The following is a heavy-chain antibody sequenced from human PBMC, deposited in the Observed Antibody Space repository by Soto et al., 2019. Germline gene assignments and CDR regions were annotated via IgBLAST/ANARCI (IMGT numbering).Heavy chain of an antibody. D-gene: IGHD1-26*01. CDR3: VKDTLPTRRGDSYYYFDY. V-gene: IGHV3-64D*06. CDR2: ISSNGGST. Sequence: PGGSLRLSCSASGFTFSSYAMHWVRQAPGKGLEYVSAISSNGGSTYYADSVKGRFTISRDNSKNTLYLQMSSLRAEDTAVYYCVKDTLPTRRGDSYYYFDYWGQGTLVTVSS. CDR1: GFTFSSYA. J-gene: IGHJ4*02.